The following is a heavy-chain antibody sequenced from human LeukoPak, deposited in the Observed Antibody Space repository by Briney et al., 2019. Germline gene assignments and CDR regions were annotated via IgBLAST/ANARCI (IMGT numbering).Heavy chain of an antibody. D-gene: IGHD2/OR15-2a*01. CDR3: VSMNPFDY. CDR1: GFSFSSYD. J-gene: IGHJ4*02. Sequence: GGSLRLSCAGSGFSFSSYDMLWVRQAPGKGLEWVSAISGSGGSTYYADSVKGRFTISRDNSKNTLYLQMTSLRAEDTAVYYCVSMNPFDYWGQGTLVTVSS. CDR2: ISGSGGST. V-gene: IGHV3-23*01.